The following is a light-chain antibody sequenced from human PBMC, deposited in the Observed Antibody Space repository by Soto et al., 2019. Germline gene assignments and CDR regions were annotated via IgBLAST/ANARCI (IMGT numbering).Light chain of an antibody. CDR2: DVT. CDR1: SSDVGAYNY. Sequence: QSALTQPRSVSGSPRQSVAISCTGTSSDVGAYNYVSWYQQHPGKAPKFLIYDVTKRPSGVPDRFSGSKSGNTASLTISGLQAEDEADYYCCSYAGRDIYVLFGGGTKLTVL. J-gene: IGLJ3*02. V-gene: IGLV2-11*01. CDR3: CSYAGRDIYVL.